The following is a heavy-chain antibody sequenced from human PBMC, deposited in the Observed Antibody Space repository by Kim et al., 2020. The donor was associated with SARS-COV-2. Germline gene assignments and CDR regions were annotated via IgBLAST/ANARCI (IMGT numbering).Heavy chain of an antibody. Sequence: SETLSLTCTVSGGSISSYYWSWIRQPPGKGLEWIGYIYYSGSTNYNPSLKSRVTISVDTSKNQFSLKLSSVTAADTAVYYCARGAPVDYWGQGTLVTVSS. J-gene: IGHJ4*02. CDR1: GGSISSYY. CDR3: ARGAPVDY. CDR2: IYYSGST. V-gene: IGHV4-59*01.